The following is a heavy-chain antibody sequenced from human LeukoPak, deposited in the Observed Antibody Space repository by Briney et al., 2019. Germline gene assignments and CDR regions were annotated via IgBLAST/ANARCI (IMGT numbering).Heavy chain of an antibody. Sequence: GGSLRLSCAASGFTFSSYRMNWVRRAPGKGLDWVAFIRYDGRNKYYADSVKGRFTIPRDNSKNTVYLEVISLTDEDTAVYYCAKDDAWLRYGEWSQGTLVTVSS. CDR1: GFTFSSYR. CDR3: AKDDAWLRYGE. D-gene: IGHD3-10*01. J-gene: IGHJ4*02. V-gene: IGHV3-30*02. CDR2: IRYDGRNK.